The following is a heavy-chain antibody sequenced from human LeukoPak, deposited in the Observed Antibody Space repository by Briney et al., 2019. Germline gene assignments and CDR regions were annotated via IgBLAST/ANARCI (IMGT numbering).Heavy chain of an antibody. CDR3: ARTSIYYDSSGYRS. CDR2: VNHSGST. D-gene: IGHD3-22*01. Sequence: PSATLSLTCAVYGGSFSGYYWSWIRQPPGKGLEWIGEVNHSGSTNYNPSLKSRVTISVDTSKNQFSLKLSSVTAADTAVYYCARTSIYYDSSGYRSWGQGTLVTVSS. V-gene: IGHV4-34*01. CDR1: GGSFSGYY. J-gene: IGHJ5*02.